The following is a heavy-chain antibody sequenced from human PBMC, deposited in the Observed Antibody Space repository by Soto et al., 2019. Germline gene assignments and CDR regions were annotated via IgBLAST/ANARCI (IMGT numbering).Heavy chain of an antibody. D-gene: IGHD5-18*01. Sequence: QVQLVESGGGVVQPGRSLRLSCAASGFTFSTYGMHWVRQAPGKGLEWVAVISYDGSNKYYADSVKGRFTISRDNSKNPLYLQMSSLRAEDTAVYYCATGFSYSVIDYWGQGTLVTVSS. CDR3: ATGFSYSVIDY. CDR1: GFTFSTYG. J-gene: IGHJ4*02. V-gene: IGHV3-30*03. CDR2: ISYDGSNK.